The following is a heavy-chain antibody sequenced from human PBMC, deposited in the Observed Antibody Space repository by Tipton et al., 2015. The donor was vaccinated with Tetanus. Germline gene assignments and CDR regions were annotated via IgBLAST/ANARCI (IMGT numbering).Heavy chain of an antibody. CDR1: GGSFSLYY. J-gene: IGHJ4*02. Sequence: TLSLTCTVSGGSFSLYYWNWVRQSPGKGLEWIGEISHSGSSSYSPSLKSRVTISVDTSKNQFSLRLRSVAAADTAVYYCARIYDYWSGYFDFWGQGTPVTVSP. CDR3: ARIYDYWSGYFDF. D-gene: IGHD3-3*01. V-gene: IGHV4-34*01. CDR2: ISHSGSS.